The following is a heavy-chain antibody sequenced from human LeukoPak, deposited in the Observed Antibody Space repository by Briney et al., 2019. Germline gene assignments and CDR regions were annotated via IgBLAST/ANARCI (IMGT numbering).Heavy chain of an antibody. Sequence: KPSETLSLTCTVSGGSISSYYWSWIRQPPGKGLEWIGYIYYSGSTNYNPSLKSRVTISVDTSKNQFSLKLSSVTAADTAMYYCASSRAAAVYFDYWGQGTLVTVSS. CDR1: GGSISSYY. J-gene: IGHJ4*02. CDR2: IYYSGST. CDR3: ASSRAAAVYFDY. V-gene: IGHV4-59*08. D-gene: IGHD6-13*01.